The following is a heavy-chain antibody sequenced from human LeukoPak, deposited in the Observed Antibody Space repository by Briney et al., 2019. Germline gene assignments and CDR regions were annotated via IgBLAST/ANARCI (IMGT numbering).Heavy chain of an antibody. J-gene: IGHJ4*02. CDR3: ASYYYDSSGPFDY. Sequence: PSETLSLTCTVSGYSIGTAYYWGWIRPPPGKGLEWIGSMYHSGTTYYNRSLKSRASISGDTSKNQFSLKVRSVTAADTAVYYCASYYYDSSGPFDYWGQGTLVTVSS. D-gene: IGHD3-22*01. V-gene: IGHV4-38-2*02. CDR2: MYHSGTT. CDR1: GYSIGTAYY.